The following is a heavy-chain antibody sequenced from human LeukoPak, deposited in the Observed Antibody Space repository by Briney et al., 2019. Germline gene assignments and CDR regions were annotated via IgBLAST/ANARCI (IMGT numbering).Heavy chain of an antibody. CDR3: ARHRYYDILTGHLDWFDP. CDR1: GGSISSYY. D-gene: IGHD3-9*01. V-gene: IGHV4-39*01. Sequence: SETLSLTCTVSGGSISSYYWGWIRQPPGKGLEWIGSIYYSGSTYYNPSLKSRVTISVDTSKNQFSLKLSSVTAADTAVYYCARHRYYDILTGHLDWFDPWGQGTLVTVSS. J-gene: IGHJ5*02. CDR2: IYYSGST.